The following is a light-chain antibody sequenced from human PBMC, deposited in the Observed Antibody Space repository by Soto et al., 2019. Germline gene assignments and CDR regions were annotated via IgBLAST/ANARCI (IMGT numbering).Light chain of an antibody. Sequence: EIVLTQSPGTLSLSPGESATLSCRASQTVASNYLAWYQQKLGQAPRLLIYSASSRATGIQDRFSGSGSGTDFTLTISRLEPEDFAVYDCQQYGSSPQTFGQGTKVELK. V-gene: IGKV3-20*01. CDR3: QQYGSSPQT. CDR2: SAS. CDR1: QTVASNY. J-gene: IGKJ1*01.